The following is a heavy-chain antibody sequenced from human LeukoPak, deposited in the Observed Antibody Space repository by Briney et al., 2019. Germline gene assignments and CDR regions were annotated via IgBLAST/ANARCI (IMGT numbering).Heavy chain of an antibody. CDR2: INHSGST. Sequence: PXETLSLTCAVSAGSFSAYYCSWIRQPPGKGLEWIGEINHSGSTNYNPSLKSRVTISVDTSKIQFSLKLSSVTAADTAVYYCALKNWNDAGSYYYVDVWGKGTTVTVSS. J-gene: IGHJ6*03. V-gene: IGHV4-34*01. D-gene: IGHD1-1*01. CDR1: AGSFSAYY. CDR3: ALKNWNDAGSYYYVDV.